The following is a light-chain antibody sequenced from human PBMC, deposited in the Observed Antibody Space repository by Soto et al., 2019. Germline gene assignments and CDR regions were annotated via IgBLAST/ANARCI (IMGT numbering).Light chain of an antibody. CDR1: QSINDW. CDR3: QEYKSAT. Sequence: DIQMTQSPSTLSASVGDRVTITCRASQSINDWLAWYQQIPGRTPKLLIYDASTLQSGVPSRFSGNGAGTEFILTIRRLQPDDSVTYYCQEYKSATFGQGTKLQIK. V-gene: IGKV1-5*01. CDR2: DAS. J-gene: IGKJ2*01.